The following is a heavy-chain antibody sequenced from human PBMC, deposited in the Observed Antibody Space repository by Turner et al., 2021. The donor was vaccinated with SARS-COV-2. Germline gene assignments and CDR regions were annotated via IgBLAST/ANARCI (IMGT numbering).Heavy chain of an antibody. J-gene: IGHJ4*02. CDR2: ISYDGCNK. V-gene: IGHV3-30*18. Sequence: QVQLVESGGGVVQPGRSLRLSCAASGFTFSSYGMHWVRQAPGKGLEWVAVISYDGCNKYYADSVKGRFTISRDNSKNTLYLQMNSLRAEDTAVYYCAKQQGLYSNPMYYFDYWGQGTLVTVSS. CDR1: GFTFSSYG. CDR3: AKQQGLYSNPMYYFDY. D-gene: IGHD4-4*01.